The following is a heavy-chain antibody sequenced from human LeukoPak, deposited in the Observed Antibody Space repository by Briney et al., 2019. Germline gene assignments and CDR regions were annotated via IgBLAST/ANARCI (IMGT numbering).Heavy chain of an antibody. CDR3: VRGPGDNSY. V-gene: IGHV3-30-3*01. CDR1: GFTFSSYA. D-gene: IGHD4-17*01. Sequence: GGSLRLSCAASGFTFSSYAMHWVRQAPGKGLEWVAVISYDGSNKYYADSVKGRFTISRDNSKNTLYLQMNSLRAEDTAVYYCVRGPGDNSYWGQGTLVTVSS. CDR2: ISYDGSNK. J-gene: IGHJ4*02.